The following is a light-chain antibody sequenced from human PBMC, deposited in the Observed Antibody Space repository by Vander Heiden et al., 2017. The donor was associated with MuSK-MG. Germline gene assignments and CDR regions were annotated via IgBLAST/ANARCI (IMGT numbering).Light chain of an antibody. CDR1: NIGSKS. Sequence: SYVLTQPPSVSVAPGQTATLLCGGDNIGSKSVHWYQQKTGQAPVLVVYDDNDRPSGIPDRISGSNSGNTATLSISSVEGGDEADYYCQVWDSTSDHYVFGPGTTVTVL. CDR2: DDN. J-gene: IGLJ1*01. CDR3: QVWDSTSDHYV. V-gene: IGLV3-21*02.